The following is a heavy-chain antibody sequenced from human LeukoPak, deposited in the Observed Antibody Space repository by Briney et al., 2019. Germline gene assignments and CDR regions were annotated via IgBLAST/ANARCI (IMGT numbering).Heavy chain of an antibody. CDR1: GYTFTSYD. Sequence: ASVKVSCKASGYTFTSYDINWVRQATGQGLEWMGWMNPNSGNTGYAQKSQGRVTMTRNTSISTAYMELSSLRSEDTAVYYCARGPIPINYYDFWSGYYEGMDVWGQGTTVTVSS. V-gene: IGHV1-8*01. CDR2: MNPNSGNT. CDR3: ARGPIPINYYDFWSGYYEGMDV. D-gene: IGHD3-3*01. J-gene: IGHJ6*02.